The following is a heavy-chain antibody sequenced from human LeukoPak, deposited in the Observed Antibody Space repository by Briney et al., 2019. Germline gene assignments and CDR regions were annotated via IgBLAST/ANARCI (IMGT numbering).Heavy chain of an antibody. CDR3: ARVRGYCSSTSCYSEGGYYYYYYMDV. J-gene: IGHJ6*03. V-gene: IGHV3-64*01. D-gene: IGHD2-2*01. CDR2: ISSNGGST. Sequence: GGSLRLSCAASGFTSSSYAMHWVRQAPGKGLAYVSAISSNGGSTSYATSVKGRFTISRDNSKNTLYLQMGSLSAEDMAVYYCARVRGYCSSTSCYSEGGYYYYYYMDVWGKGTTVTVSS. CDR1: GFTSSSYA.